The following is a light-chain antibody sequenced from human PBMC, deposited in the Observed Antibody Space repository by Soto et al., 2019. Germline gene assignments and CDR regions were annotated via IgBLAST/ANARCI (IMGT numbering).Light chain of an antibody. CDR3: QQSYDTPIT. Sequence: DIQMTQSPSSLSASVGDRITITCRSSQTITTFLNWYQHKPGKAPRVLIYGESNLQSGVPSRFSGSGSGTEFTLTISNLQPEDFATYYCQQSYDTPITFGQGTRLDIK. CDR1: QTITTF. V-gene: IGKV1-39*01. CDR2: GES. J-gene: IGKJ5*01.